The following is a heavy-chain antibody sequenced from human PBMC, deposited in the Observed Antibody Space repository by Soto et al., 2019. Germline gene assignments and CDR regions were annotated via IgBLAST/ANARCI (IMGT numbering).Heavy chain of an antibody. Sequence: PGGSLRLSCAASEFSVSSNYLSWVRQAPGKGLEWVSGIYAGGATYYADSVKGRFTISRDNAKNSLYLQMNSLRAEDTAVYYCARDPDSYCSGGSCYYHYYGMDVWGQGTTVTVSS. J-gene: IGHJ6*02. D-gene: IGHD2-15*01. V-gene: IGHV3-53*01. CDR1: EFSVSSNY. CDR3: ARDPDSYCSGGSCYYHYYGMDV. CDR2: IYAGGAT.